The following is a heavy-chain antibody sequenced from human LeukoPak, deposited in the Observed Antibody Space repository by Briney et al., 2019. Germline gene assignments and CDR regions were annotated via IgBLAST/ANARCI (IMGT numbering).Heavy chain of an antibody. CDR2: MYYNGSA. CDR1: DGSISSDY. D-gene: IGHD2-2*01. CDR3: AGSYCSSTSCSRLPFDY. Sequence: SETLSLTCTVSDGSISSDYWSWIRQPPGKGLEWIGYMYYNGSANYNPSLKSRVTISLDTSKNQFSLRLNSVTAADTAVYYCAGSYCSSTSCSRLPFDYWGQGTLVTVSS. J-gene: IGHJ4*02. V-gene: IGHV4-59*01.